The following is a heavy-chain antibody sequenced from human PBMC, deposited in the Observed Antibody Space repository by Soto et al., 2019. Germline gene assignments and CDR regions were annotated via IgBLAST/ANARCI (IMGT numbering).Heavy chain of an antibody. CDR1: GFTFSSYA. Sequence: GGCLRLSXAASGFTFSSYAMSWVRQAPGKGLEWVSAISGSGGSTYYADSVKGRFTISRDNSKNTLYLQMNSLRAEDTAVYYCAFHYYDSSGLYYFDYWGQGTLVTV. CDR2: ISGSGGST. J-gene: IGHJ4*02. V-gene: IGHV3-23*01. CDR3: AFHYYDSSGLYYFDY. D-gene: IGHD3-22*01.